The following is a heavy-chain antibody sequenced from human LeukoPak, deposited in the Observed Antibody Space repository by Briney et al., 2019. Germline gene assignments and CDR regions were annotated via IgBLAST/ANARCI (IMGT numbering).Heavy chain of an antibody. D-gene: IGHD1-26*01. J-gene: IGHJ4*02. Sequence: PGGSLRLSCAASGFTFSSYAMSWVRQGPGKGLEWVSAISGSGGSTYYADSVKGRFTISRDNSKNTLYMQMNSLRAEDTAVYYCARGYSGSYYPPFDYWGQGTLVTVSS. CDR1: GFTFSSYA. V-gene: IGHV3-23*01. CDR2: ISGSGGST. CDR3: ARGYSGSYYPPFDY.